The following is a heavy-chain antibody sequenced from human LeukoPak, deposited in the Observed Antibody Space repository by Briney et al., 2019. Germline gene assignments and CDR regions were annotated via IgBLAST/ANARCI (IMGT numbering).Heavy chain of an antibody. Sequence: GGSLRLSCSASGFTFSSYSMNWVRQAPGKGLEWVSSISSSSSYIYYADSVKGRFTISRDNAKNSLYLQMNSLRAEDTAVYYCARTDDFWSGYYSEFDYWGQGTLVTVSS. CDR3: ARTDDFWSGYYSEFDY. J-gene: IGHJ4*02. V-gene: IGHV3-21*01. CDR1: GFTFSSYS. D-gene: IGHD3-3*01. CDR2: ISSSSSYI.